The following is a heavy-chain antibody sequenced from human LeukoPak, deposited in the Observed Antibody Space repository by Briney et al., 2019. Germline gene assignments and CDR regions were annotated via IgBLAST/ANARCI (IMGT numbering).Heavy chain of an antibody. CDR3: AKLWEEWLFYYFDY. CDR1: GFTFSSYA. CDR2: ISGSGGST. V-gene: IGHV3-23*01. J-gene: IGHJ4*02. Sequence: GGSLRLSCAASGFTFSSYAMSGVRQAPGKGLEWVSAISGSGGSTYYADSVKGRFTISRDNAKNTLYLQMNSLRAEDTAVYYCAKLWEEWLFYYFDYWGQGTLVTVSS. D-gene: IGHD3-3*01.